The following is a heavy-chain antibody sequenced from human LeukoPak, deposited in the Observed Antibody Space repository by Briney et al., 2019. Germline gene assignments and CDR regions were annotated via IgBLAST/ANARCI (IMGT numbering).Heavy chain of an antibody. D-gene: IGHD2-21*02. CDR2: ISGSGGST. V-gene: IGHV3-23*01. J-gene: IGHJ4*02. CDR3: AREYCGGDCFPYYFDY. CDR1: GFTFSSYA. Sequence: GGSLRLSCAASGFTFSSYAMSWVRQARGKGVEWVSAISGSGGSTYYADSVKGRFTISRDNSKNTLYLQMNSLRAEDTAVYYCAREYCGGDCFPYYFDYWGQGTLVTVSS.